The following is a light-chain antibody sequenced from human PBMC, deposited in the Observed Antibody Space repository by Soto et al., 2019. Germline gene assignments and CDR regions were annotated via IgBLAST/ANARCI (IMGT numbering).Light chain of an antibody. V-gene: IGKV1-5*01. Sequence: IKMNQSPSTLSASVGDRVTITCRASQSISHFLAWYQQKPGKVPKLLIYDASNLGSGAPSRFSGSGSGTDFTLTISGLQPDDFTTYYCQQYTSYSRAFGHG. CDR3: QQYTSYSRA. CDR2: DAS. CDR1: QSISHF. J-gene: IGKJ2*01.